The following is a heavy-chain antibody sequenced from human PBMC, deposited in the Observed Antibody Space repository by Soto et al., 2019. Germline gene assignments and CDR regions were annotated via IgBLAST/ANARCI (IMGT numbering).Heavy chain of an antibody. D-gene: IGHD1-26*01. V-gene: IGHV3-15*01. CDR3: TTPGLVGANEVGAFDI. Sequence: PEGSLRLSCAASGFTFSNAWMSWVRQAPGKGLEWVGRIKSKTDGGTTDYAAPVKGRFTISRDDSKNTLYLQMNSLKTEDTAVYYCTTPGLVGANEVGAFDIWGQGTMVTVSS. CDR2: IKSKTDGGTT. CDR1: GFTFSNAW. J-gene: IGHJ3*02.